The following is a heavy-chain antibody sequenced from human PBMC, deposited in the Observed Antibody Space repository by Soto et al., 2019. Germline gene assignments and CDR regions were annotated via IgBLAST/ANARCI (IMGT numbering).Heavy chain of an antibody. CDR1: GGTFSSFA. CDR3: ATDLVGSAGPYYFAW. V-gene: IGHV1-69*12. J-gene: IGHJ4*02. D-gene: IGHD3-10*01. Sequence: VQVVQSGAEVKKPRSSVKVSCKASGGTFSSFAFTWVRQAPGQGLEWMGGVIPLFGPPTYSQNFQGRVTITAVASTGTVYMELSSLTSDDTALYFCATDLVGSAGPYYFAWWGQGTLVTVSS. CDR2: VIPLFGPP.